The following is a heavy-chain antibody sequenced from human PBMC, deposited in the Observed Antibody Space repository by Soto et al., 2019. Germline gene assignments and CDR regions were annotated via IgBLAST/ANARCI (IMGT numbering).Heavy chain of an antibody. CDR3: VRQVTGTRRFKWFDP. J-gene: IGHJ5*02. Sequence: QLQLQESGPGLVKPSETLSLTCSVSGASVTGTTYYWGWFRQSPGKVLEWIGNNYHNGRTDYNPSLKNRVAISIDASKTQFSLRLTSVTAADTAMYYCVRQVTGTRRFKWFDPWGEGTLVTVSS. CDR2: NYHNGRT. V-gene: IGHV4-39*01. CDR1: GASVTGTTYY. D-gene: IGHD1-7*01.